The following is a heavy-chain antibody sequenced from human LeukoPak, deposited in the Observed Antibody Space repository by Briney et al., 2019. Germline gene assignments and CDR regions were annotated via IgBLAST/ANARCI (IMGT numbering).Heavy chain of an antibody. J-gene: IGHJ4*02. Sequence: GGSLRLSCAASGFTFSGSAMHWVRQASGKGLEWVGRIRSKANSYATAYTASVKGRFSISRDDSKNTAYLQMNSLKTEDTAVYYCTGECSGGSCYSADYWGQGTLVTVSS. D-gene: IGHD2-15*01. CDR3: TGECSGGSCYSADY. CDR2: IRSKANSYAT. CDR1: GFTFSGSA. V-gene: IGHV3-73*01.